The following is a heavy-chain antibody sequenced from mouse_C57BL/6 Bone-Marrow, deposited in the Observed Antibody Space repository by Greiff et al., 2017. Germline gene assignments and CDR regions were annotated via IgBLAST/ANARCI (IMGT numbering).Heavy chain of an antibody. CDR3: ARHGTGTSFDY. CDR1: GFTFSSYG. D-gene: IGHD4-1*01. V-gene: IGHV5-6*01. Sequence: EVKVVESGGDLVKPGASLKLPCAASGFTFSSYGMSWVRQTPDKRLEWVATISTGGSYTYYPDSVKGRFTISRDNAKNTLYLQMSSLKSEDTAMYYCARHGTGTSFDYGGQGTTLTVTS. CDR2: ISTGGSYT. J-gene: IGHJ2*01.